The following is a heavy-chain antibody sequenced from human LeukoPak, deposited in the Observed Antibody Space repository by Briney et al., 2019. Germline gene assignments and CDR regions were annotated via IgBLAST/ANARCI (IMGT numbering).Heavy chain of an antibody. V-gene: IGHV1-18*04. Sequence: AAVKVSFKGSGYTFTCYDVSMVRHAPGQGLEWKGWISAYNGNTNYAQELQGRVTMTTDTSTSTDYMELRSLRSDETAVSYCARMVGVYFDYWGQGTLVTVSS. J-gene: IGHJ4*02. CDR2: ISAYNGNT. CDR3: ARMVGVYFDY. CDR1: GYTFTCYD. D-gene: IGHD2-15*01.